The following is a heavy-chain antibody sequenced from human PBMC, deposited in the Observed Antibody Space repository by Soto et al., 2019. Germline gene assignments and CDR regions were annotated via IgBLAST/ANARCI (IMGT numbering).Heavy chain of an antibody. CDR3: ARGGYYGLQ. D-gene: IGHD3-10*01. Sequence: SETLSLTCTVSGGSITSYYWTWIRQPPGKGLEWIGYISDSGNINYNPSLKSRLTISVDTSKNQFSLKLSSVTATDTAVYYCARGGYYGLQWGQGTQVTVSS. CDR2: ISDSGNI. V-gene: IGHV4-59*01. J-gene: IGHJ4*02. CDR1: GGSITSYY.